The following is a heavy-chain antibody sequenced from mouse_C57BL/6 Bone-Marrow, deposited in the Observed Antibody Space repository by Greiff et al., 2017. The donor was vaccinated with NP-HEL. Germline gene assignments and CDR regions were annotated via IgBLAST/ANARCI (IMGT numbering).Heavy chain of an antibody. CDR1: GFTFSSYT. CDR3: ARQELGREDAMDY. CDR2: ISGGGGNT. J-gene: IGHJ4*01. D-gene: IGHD4-1*01. Sequence: DVKLVESGGGLVKPGGSLKLSCAASGFTFSSYTMSWVRQTPEKRLEWVATISGGGGNTYYPDSVKGRFTISRDNAKNTLYLQMSSLRSEDTALYYCARQELGREDAMDYWGQGTSVTVSS. V-gene: IGHV5-9*01.